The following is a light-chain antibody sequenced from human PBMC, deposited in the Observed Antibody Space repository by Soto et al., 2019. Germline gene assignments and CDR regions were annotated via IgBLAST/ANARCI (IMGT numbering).Light chain of an antibody. CDR3: QQRSNWPPWT. V-gene: IGKV3-11*01. CDR1: QGVSSY. Sequence: EIVLTQSPATLSLSPGERATLSCRASQGVSSYLAWYQQKPGQAPRLPIYDASNRATGIPARFSGSGSGTAFPPPNTSLELKDFAFYYCQQRSNWPPWTFGQGTKVDI. J-gene: IGKJ1*01. CDR2: DAS.